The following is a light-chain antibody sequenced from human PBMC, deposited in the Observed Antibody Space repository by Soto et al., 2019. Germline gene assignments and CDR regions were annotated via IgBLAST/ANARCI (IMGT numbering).Light chain of an antibody. CDR1: QSLLHSNGYSY. CDR3: MQVLQTPPT. CDR2: LGS. J-gene: IGKJ1*01. Sequence: DIVMTQSPLSLPVTPGEPASISCRSSQSLLHSNGYSYLAWYLQRPGQSPQLLIYLGSNRASGVPDRFSGSGSGTDFTLKISRVEAEDVGVYYCMQVLQTPPTFGQGTKVEIK. V-gene: IGKV2-28*01.